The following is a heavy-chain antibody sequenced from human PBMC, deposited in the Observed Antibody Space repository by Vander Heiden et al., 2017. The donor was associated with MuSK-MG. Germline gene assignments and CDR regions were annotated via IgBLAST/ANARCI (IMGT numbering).Heavy chain of an antibody. CDR3: AKDARRTSGWYYFNY. CDR1: GFTFPPYS. D-gene: IGHD6-19*01. CDR2: LTNSGDST. J-gene: IGHJ4*02. V-gene: IGHV3-23*01. Sequence: EVLLLESGGGLVQSGGSLRLSCAAPGFTFPPYSMAWVRQTPGKGLEWVSALTNSGDSTYYADSVKGRFTISRDNSKNTLYLQMSSLRAEDTAVYYCAKDARRTSGWYYFNYWGQGALVTVSS.